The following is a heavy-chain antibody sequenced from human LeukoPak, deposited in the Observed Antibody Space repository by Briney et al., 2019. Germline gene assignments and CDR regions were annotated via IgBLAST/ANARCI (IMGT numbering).Heavy chain of an antibody. CDR3: ARDHYNWFDP. J-gene: IGHJ5*02. CDR1: GYTFTSYY. CDR2: IIPIFGTA. V-gene: IGHV1-69*13. Sequence: GASVKVSCKASGYTFTSYYMHWVRQAPGQGLEWMGGIIPIFGTANYAQKFQGRVTITADESTSTAYMELSSLRSEDTAVYYCARDHYNWFDPWGQGTLVTVSS.